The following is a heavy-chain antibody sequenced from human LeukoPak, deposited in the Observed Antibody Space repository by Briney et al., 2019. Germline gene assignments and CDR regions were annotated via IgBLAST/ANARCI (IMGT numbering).Heavy chain of an antibody. CDR2: IHPKSGDT. D-gene: IGHD3-16*01. CDR1: GYTFTGYY. J-gene: IGHJ4*02. V-gene: IGHV1-2*02. Sequence: ASVKVSCKASGYTFTGYYLHWVRQAPGQGLEWMGWIHPKSGDTHYAQKFLGRGTLTRDTSTTIVYMELKWLTSDDTAVYYCSRGSGISFGGIDYWGQGTLVTVSS. CDR3: SRGSGISFGGIDY.